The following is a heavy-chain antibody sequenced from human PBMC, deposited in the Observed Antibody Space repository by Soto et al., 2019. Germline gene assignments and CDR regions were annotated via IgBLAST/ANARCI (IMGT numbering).Heavy chain of an antibody. V-gene: IGHV3-23*01. CDR3: AKGSIEYSASVDN. J-gene: IGHJ4*02. CDR2: ISARGGSS. Sequence: DVQLLESGEGLVQPGGSLRLSCAAAGLSFSSYAMVWVRQAPGKGLEWVAVISARGGSSYFADTVKGRFTLSRDNSKNVLSLEMNSLRTEDTAISFLAKGSIEYSASVDNWGQGTLVVVSS. D-gene: IGHD5-12*01. CDR1: GLSFSSYA.